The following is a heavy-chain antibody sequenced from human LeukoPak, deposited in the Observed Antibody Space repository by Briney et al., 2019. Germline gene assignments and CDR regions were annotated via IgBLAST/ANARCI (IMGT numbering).Heavy chain of an antibody. CDR1: GFTFSSYS. J-gene: IGHJ3*02. D-gene: IGHD3-9*01. CDR3: ARVSRYFDWLFESGNAFDI. Sequence: GGSLRLSCAASGFTFSSYSMNWVRQAPGKGLEWVSSISSSSYIYYADSVKGRFTISRDNAKNSLYLQMNSLRAEDTAVYYCARVSRYFDWLFESGNAFDIWGQGTMVTVSS. CDR2: ISSSSYI. V-gene: IGHV3-21*01.